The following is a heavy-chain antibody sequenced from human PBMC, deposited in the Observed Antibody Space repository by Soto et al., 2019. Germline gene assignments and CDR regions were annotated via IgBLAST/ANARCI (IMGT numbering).Heavy chain of an antibody. Sequence: VQLVQSGAEVKTPGASVTVSCKASGYVFTSYAIHWVRQAPGQRPEWVGWIDAGTGDTKYSQKFQGRVTITKDTSATTAYMRLSSLRYEDTAMYFCARADFDCLFYHWGQGTLVTVSS. D-gene: IGHD3-9*01. CDR2: IDAGTGDT. CDR3: ARADFDCLFYH. V-gene: IGHV1-3*01. CDR1: GYVFTSYA. J-gene: IGHJ5*02.